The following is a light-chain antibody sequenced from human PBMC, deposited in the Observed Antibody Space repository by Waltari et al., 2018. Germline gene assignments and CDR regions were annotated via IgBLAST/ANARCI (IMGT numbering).Light chain of an antibody. J-gene: IGLJ2*01. CDR1: SSDVGSHNL. CDR2: EVS. V-gene: IGLV2-23*02. CDR3: CSHAGSSTVV. Sequence: QSALTQPASVSGSPGQSITISCTGTSSDVGSHNLVSWYHQHPGKAPKRMIYEVSKRPSGVSNRLSGSKPGNTASLPISGLQAEDEADYYCCSHAGSSTVVFGGGTKLTVL.